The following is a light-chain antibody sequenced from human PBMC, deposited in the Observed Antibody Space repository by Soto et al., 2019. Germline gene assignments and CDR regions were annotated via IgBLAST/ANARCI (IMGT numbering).Light chain of an antibody. CDR3: QQRSNWPPKYN. Sequence: EIVLTQSPATLSLSPGERATLSCRASQSVSSYLAWYQQKPGQAPRLLIYDASNRATGIPARCSGSGSGTDCTLNISSLEPEAFAVYYGQQRSNWPPKYNFGQGTKLESK. CDR2: DAS. CDR1: QSVSSY. J-gene: IGKJ2*01. V-gene: IGKV3-11*01.